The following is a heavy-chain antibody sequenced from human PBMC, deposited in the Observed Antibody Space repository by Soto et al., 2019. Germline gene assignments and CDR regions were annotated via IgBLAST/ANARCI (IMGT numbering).Heavy chain of an antibody. CDR1: GYTFTSYG. D-gene: IGHD5-18*01. CDR3: ARVLNGYSSCDY. J-gene: IGHJ4*02. Sequence: ASVKVSRKASGYTFTSYGISWVRQAPGQGLEWMGWISAYNGNTNYAQKLQGRVTMTTDTSTSTAYMELRSLRSDDTAVYYCARVLNGYSSCDYWGQGTLVTVSS. CDR2: ISAYNGNT. V-gene: IGHV1-18*01.